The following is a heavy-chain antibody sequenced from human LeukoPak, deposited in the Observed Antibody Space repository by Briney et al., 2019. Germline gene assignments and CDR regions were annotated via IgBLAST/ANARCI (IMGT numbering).Heavy chain of an antibody. CDR1: GGSITSYY. CDR2: IYYSGVT. V-gene: IGHV4-59*01. J-gene: IGHJ4*02. Sequence: PSETLSLTCTISGGSITSYYWSWIRQSPGKGLEWIGYIYYSGVTDYNPSLKSRVTISVDTSKNQFSLKLTSVTAAGTAIYYCASPGGSSGWFFEYWGLGTLITVSS. D-gene: IGHD6-19*01. CDR3: ASPGGSSGWFFEY.